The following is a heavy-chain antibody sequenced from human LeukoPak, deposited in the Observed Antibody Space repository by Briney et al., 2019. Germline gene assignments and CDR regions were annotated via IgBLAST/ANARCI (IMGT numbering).Heavy chain of an antibody. CDR2: IYSGGST. Sequence: GGSLRLSCAASGFTVSSNYMSWVRQAPGKGLEWVSVIYSGGSTYYADSVKGRFTISRDNSKNTLYLQMNSLRAEDTAVYYCATEKESGYGAFDIWGQGTMVTVSS. J-gene: IGHJ3*02. CDR1: GFTVSSNY. D-gene: IGHD5-12*01. CDR3: ATEKESGYGAFDI. V-gene: IGHV3-53*05.